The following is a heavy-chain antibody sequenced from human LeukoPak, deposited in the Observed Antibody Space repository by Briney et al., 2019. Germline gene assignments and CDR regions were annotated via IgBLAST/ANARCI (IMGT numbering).Heavy chain of an antibody. J-gene: IGHJ5*02. CDR1: GFNFDDSG. CDR2: ISWKTDTV. Sequence: PGGSLRLSCVASGFNFDDSGMHWVRQPPGKGLEWVSGISWKTDTVGYADSVKGRFTISRDYAKSSLYLQMNSLRPEDTALYYCVKGLLVRGVMPNWFDHWGQGTLVTVSS. CDR3: VKGLLVRGVMPNWFDH. D-gene: IGHD3-10*01. V-gene: IGHV3-9*01.